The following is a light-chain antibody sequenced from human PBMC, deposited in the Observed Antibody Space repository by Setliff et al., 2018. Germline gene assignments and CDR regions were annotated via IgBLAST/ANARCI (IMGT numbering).Light chain of an antibody. V-gene: IGLV2-14*03. Sequence: QSVLTQPASVSGSPGQSITISCTGTSSDVGGYNYVSWFQHHPGKAPKLMIYDVNKRPSGVSNRFSGSKSGNTASLTISGLQAEDETDYSCSSYTSSSTYVFGTGTKGTV. CDR1: SSDVGGYNY. CDR2: DVN. CDR3: SSYTSSSTYV. J-gene: IGLJ1*01.